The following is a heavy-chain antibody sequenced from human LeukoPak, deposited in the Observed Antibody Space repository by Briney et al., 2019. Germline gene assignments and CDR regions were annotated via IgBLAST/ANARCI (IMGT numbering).Heavy chain of an antibody. Sequence: NPSETLSLTCTVSGGSISSYYWSWIRQPPGKGLEWIGYIYYSGSTNYNPSLKSRVTISVDTSKNQFSLKLSSVTAADTAVYYCARATKQTGSYYNVLVGRDAFDIWGQGTMVTVSS. J-gene: IGHJ3*02. V-gene: IGHV4-59*01. CDR3: ARATKQTGSYYNVLVGRDAFDI. CDR1: GGSISSYY. D-gene: IGHD3-10*01. CDR2: IYYSGST.